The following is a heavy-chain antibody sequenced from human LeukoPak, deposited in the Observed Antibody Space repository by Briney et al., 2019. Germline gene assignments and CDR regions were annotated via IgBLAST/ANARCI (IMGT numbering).Heavy chain of an antibody. CDR3: ASIISSWVHFDY. Sequence: GGSLRLSCAASGFTVSSNYMSWVRQAPGKGLEWVSVIYSGGSTYYADSVKGRFTISRDNSKNTLYLQMNSLRAEDTAVYYCASIISSWVHFDYWGQGTLVTVSS. V-gene: IGHV3-66*01. D-gene: IGHD6-13*01. CDR2: IYSGGST. CDR1: GFTVSSNY. J-gene: IGHJ4*02.